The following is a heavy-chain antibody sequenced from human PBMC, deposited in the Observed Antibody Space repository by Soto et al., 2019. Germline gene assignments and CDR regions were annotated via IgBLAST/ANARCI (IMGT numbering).Heavy chain of an antibody. D-gene: IGHD5-18*01. CDR3: AKGSRGYTTYYFDY. V-gene: IGHV3-23*01. CDR1: EFSFGGYA. J-gene: IGHJ4*02. Sequence: EVQLLESGGGLVQPGGSLRLSCAASEFSFGGYAMSWVRQAPGKGLEWVSSISGSGASAFYEDSVRGRFTISRDNTRNTVSLQMNSLRAEDTALYYCAKGSRGYTTYYFDYWGQGTRITVSS. CDR2: ISGSGASA.